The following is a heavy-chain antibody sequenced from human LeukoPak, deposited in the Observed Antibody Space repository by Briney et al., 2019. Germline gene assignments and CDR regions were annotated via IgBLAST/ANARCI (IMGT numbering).Heavy chain of an antibody. Sequence: ASVKVSCKASGGTFSSYGISWVRQAPGQGLEWMGRIIPILGIANYAQKFQGRVTITADKSTSTAYMELSSLRSEDTAVYYCASNLHYYDSSGQYYYYYYGMDVWGQGTTVTVSS. CDR3: ASNLHYYDSSGQYYYYYYGMDV. V-gene: IGHV1-69*04. CDR2: IIPILGIA. J-gene: IGHJ6*02. D-gene: IGHD3-22*01. CDR1: GGTFSSYG.